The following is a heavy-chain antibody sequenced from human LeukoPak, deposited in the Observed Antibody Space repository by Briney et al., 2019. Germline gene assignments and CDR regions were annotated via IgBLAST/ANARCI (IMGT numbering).Heavy chain of an antibody. J-gene: IGHJ5*02. D-gene: IGHD6-13*01. CDR2: IYTSGST. V-gene: IGHV4-4*07. Sequence: SETLSLTCTVSGGSISSYYWSWIRQPAGKGLEWIGRIYTSGSTNYNPSPKSRVTMSVDTSKNQFSLKLSSVTAADTAVYYCARDRGIRGSSWYWFDPWGQGTLVTVSS. CDR1: GGSISSYY. CDR3: ARDRGIRGSSWYWFDP.